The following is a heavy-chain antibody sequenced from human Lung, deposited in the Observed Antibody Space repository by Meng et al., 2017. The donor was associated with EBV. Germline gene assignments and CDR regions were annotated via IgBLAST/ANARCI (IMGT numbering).Heavy chain of an antibody. J-gene: IGHJ5*02. Sequence: QCLLVQSGAELKKPGASVKVSCKASGYSFTTYSIHWVRQAPGQRPEWMGWINADNGNTKYLQKFQGRLTITSDTSASTAYMELRSLRVEDTAVYYCARGPVYSGSYYRLFDPWGQGTLVTVSS. CDR3: ARGPVYSGSYYRLFDP. D-gene: IGHD1-26*01. V-gene: IGHV1-3*01. CDR1: GYSFTTYS. CDR2: INADNGNT.